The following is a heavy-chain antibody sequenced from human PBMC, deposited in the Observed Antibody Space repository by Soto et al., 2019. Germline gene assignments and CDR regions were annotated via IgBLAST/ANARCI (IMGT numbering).Heavy chain of an antibody. V-gene: IGHV5-10-1*01. CDR3: ARALVGATNAFEI. CDR1: GYSFTSYW. D-gene: IGHD1-26*01. Sequence: GESLKISCKGSGYSFTSYWISWVRQMPGKGLEWMGRIDPSDSYTNYSPSFQGHVTISADKSISTAYLQWSSLKASDTAMYYCARALVGATNAFEIWGQGTMVTVSS. J-gene: IGHJ3*02. CDR2: IDPSDSYT.